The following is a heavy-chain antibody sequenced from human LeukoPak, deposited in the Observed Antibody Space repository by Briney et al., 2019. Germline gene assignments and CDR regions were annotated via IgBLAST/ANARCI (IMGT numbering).Heavy chain of an antibody. CDR1: GFTFSNYA. CDR3: AKGPTYDSLPYYFDY. J-gene: IGHJ4*02. D-gene: IGHD3-22*01. V-gene: IGHV3-64*01. Sequence: PGGSLRLSCAASGFTFSNYAMHWVRQAPGKGLEYVSAISTDGGGTYYANSVKGRFTISRDNSKNTLYLQMSSLRAEDTAIYYCAKGPTYDSLPYYFDYWGQGTLVTVSS. CDR2: ISTDGGGT.